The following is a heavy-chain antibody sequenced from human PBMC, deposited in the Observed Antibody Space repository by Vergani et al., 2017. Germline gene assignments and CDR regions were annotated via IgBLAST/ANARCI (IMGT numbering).Heavy chain of an antibody. CDR1: GGTFSSYA. CDR3: ARRVPFSAFEGQMLCYGLDV. CDR2: IIPIFGTA. V-gene: IGHV1-69*13. D-gene: IGHD2-2*01. Sequence: QVHLVQSGAEVKKPGSSVKVSCKASGGTFSSYAISWVRQAPGQGLEWMGRIIPIFGTANYAQKFQGRVTITADESTSTAYMELSSLRSEDTAVYYCARRVPFSAFEGQMLCYGLDVWGQGTTVTVSS. J-gene: IGHJ6*02.